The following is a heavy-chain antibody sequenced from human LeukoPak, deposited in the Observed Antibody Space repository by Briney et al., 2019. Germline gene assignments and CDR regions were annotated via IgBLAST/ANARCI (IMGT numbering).Heavy chain of an antibody. CDR1: GGTFSSYA. D-gene: IGHD6-6*01. J-gene: IGHJ6*02. V-gene: IGHV1-69*13. CDR2: IIPIFGTA. Sequence: SVKVSCKASGGTFSSYAVSWVRQAPGQGLEWMGGIIPIFGTANYAQKFQGRVTITADESTSTAYMELSSLRSEDTAVYYCARGRYSSSINSMDVWGQGTTVTVSS. CDR3: ARGRYSSSINSMDV.